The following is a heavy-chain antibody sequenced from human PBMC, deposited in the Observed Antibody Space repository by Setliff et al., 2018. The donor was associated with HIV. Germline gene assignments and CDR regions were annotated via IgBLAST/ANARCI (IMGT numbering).Heavy chain of an antibody. Sequence: SVKVSCKASGGTFSDYTVNWARQAPGQGLEWMGRIIPIIGIENYAQKFQGRVTITADKSTSTAYMELNSLRSDDTAIYYCARSDCSSVRCYLGHAFEIWGQGTMVTVS. CDR3: ARSDCSSVRCYLGHAFEI. J-gene: IGHJ3*02. CDR2: IIPIIGIE. CDR1: GGTFSDYT. D-gene: IGHD2-15*01. V-gene: IGHV1-69*02.